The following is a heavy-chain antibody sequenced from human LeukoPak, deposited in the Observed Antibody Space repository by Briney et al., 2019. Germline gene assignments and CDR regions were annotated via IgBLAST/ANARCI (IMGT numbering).Heavy chain of an antibody. Sequence: SETLSLTCTVSGGSISSYYWSWIRQPPGKGLEWIGYIYYSGSTNYNPSLKSRVTISVDTSKNQFSLKLSSVTAADTAVYYCARDLVAAAPHNDAFDIWGQGAMVTVSS. CDR3: ARDLVAAAPHNDAFDI. CDR1: GGSISSYY. D-gene: IGHD6-13*01. CDR2: IYYSGST. V-gene: IGHV4-59*01. J-gene: IGHJ3*02.